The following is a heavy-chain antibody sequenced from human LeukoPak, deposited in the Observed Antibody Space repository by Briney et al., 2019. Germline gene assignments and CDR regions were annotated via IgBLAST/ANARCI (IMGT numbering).Heavy chain of an antibody. Sequence: SQTLSLTCTVSGGSISSGSYYWSWVRQPAGKGLEWIGRIYTSGSTNYNPSLKSRVTISVDTSKNQFSLKLSSVTAADTAVYYCAREGYSGYDFDYWGQGTLVTVSS. CDR1: GGSISSGSYY. CDR3: AREGYSGYDFDY. D-gene: IGHD5-12*01. J-gene: IGHJ4*02. V-gene: IGHV4-61*02. CDR2: IYTSGST.